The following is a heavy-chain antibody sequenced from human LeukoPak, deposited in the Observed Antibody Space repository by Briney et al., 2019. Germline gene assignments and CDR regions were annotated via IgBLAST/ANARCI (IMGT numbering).Heavy chain of an antibody. V-gene: IGHV1-8*01. Sequence: ASVKVSCKAAGYTFTSYDINWGRQATGQGLEWMGWMNPNSGNTGYAQKFQGRVTMTRNTSISTAYMELSSLRSEDTAVYYCAREPDDYSNYLLDYWGQGTLVTVSS. CDR1: GYTFTSYD. CDR3: AREPDDYSNYLLDY. J-gene: IGHJ4*02. D-gene: IGHD4-11*01. CDR2: MNPNSGNT.